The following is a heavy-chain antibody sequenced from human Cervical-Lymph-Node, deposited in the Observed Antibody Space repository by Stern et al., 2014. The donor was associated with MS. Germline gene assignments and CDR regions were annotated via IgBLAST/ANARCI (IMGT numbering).Heavy chain of an antibody. CDR2: INPNGSVT. D-gene: IGHD3-16*01. Sequence: QVQLVQSGPEVKTPGASVMVSCKPSGYTFTNYYIHWVRQAPGPGLEWMGIINPNGSVTASAQKFQGRLTMTRDTSTTTVYMRLITLTSEDTAMYYCTRAVGGVGREWGQGTLVFVSS. V-gene: IGHV1-46*01. J-gene: IGHJ4*02. CDR3: TRAVGGVGRE. CDR1: GYTFTNYY.